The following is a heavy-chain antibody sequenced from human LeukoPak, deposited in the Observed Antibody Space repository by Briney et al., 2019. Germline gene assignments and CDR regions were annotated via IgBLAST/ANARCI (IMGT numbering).Heavy chain of an antibody. CDR1: GFTFSSYG. Sequence: GGSLRLSCAASGFTFSSYGMHWVRQAPGKGLEWVAFIRYDGSNKYYADSVKGRFTISRDNSKNTLYLQMTSLRAEDMAVYHCVRAVAGSRNAFDIWGQGTMVTVSS. CDR3: VRAVAGSRNAFDI. V-gene: IGHV3-30*02. D-gene: IGHD6-19*01. CDR2: IRYDGSNK. J-gene: IGHJ3*02.